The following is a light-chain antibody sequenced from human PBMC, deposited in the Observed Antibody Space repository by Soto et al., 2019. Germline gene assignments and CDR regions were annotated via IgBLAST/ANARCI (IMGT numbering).Light chain of an antibody. J-gene: IGKJ1*01. CDR1: QSVSSTY. V-gene: IGKV3-20*01. CDR2: GAS. Sequence: EIVLTQSPGTLSLSPGERATLSCRASQSVSSTYLAWYQQKPGQAPRLLIYGASNRATGIPDRFSGSGSGTDFTLTVSRLEPEDVAVYYCQQYGGSATFGQGTKVEIK. CDR3: QQYGGSAT.